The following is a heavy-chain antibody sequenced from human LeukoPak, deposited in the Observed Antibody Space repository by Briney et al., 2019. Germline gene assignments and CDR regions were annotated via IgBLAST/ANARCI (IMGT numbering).Heavy chain of an antibody. CDR1: GFAFSRFS. CDR3: VRDNNWGFDY. CDR2: ITSSSSRI. D-gene: IGHD7-27*01. Sequence: PGGSLGLSCAASGFAFSRFSMNWVRQAPGKGLEWVSHIYITSSSSRISYADSVKGRFTISRDNAKNSMYLQMNSLRDEDTAVYYCVRDNNWGFDYWGQGTLVTVSS. J-gene: IGHJ4*02. V-gene: IGHV3-48*02.